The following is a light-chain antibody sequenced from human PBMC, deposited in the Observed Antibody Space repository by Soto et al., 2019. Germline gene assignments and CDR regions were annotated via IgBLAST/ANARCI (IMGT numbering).Light chain of an antibody. CDR1: QSVRSY. J-gene: IGKJ2*01. CDR3: QQRSNWPPYT. V-gene: IGKV3-11*01. Sequence: EMVLPQSPPTLSLSPGERATLSCRASQSVRSYLAWYQQKPGQAPRLLIYDASNTATGIPARFSGSGSGTHFTLTISSLEPEDFAVYYFQQRSNWPPYTFGHGTKLEIK. CDR2: DAS.